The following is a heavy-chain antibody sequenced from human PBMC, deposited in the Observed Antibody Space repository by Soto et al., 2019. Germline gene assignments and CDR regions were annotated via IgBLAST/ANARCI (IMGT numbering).Heavy chain of an antibody. V-gene: IGHV1-46*01. CDR2: INASGGTT. J-gene: IGHJ5*02. CDR3: AKDLTRQLAYWLDP. CDR1: GYTFTSYY. D-gene: IGHD6-6*01. Sequence: ASVKVSCKASGYTFTSYYIHWVRQRQAPGQGLEWLGRINASGGTTTYAQKFQGRVTLTRDTSIATAYLTLTSLTSDDTALYYCAKDLTRQLAYWLDPWGQGTQVTVSS.